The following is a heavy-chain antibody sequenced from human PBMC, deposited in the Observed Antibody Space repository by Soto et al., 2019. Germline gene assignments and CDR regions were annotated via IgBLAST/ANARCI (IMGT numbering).Heavy chain of an antibody. Sequence: SETLSLTCAVYGGSFSGYYWSWIRQPPGKGLEWIGEINHSGSTNYNPSLKSRVTISVDTSKNQFSLKLSSVTAADTAVYYCARGKNYYGSGSYYKTYNWFDPWGQGTLVTVSS. CDR2: INHSGST. V-gene: IGHV4-34*01. D-gene: IGHD3-10*01. CDR3: ARGKNYYGSGSYYKTYNWFDP. J-gene: IGHJ5*02. CDR1: GGSFSGYY.